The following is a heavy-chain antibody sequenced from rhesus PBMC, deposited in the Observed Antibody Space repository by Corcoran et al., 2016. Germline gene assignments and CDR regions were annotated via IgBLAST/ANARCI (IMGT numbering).Heavy chain of an antibody. Sequence: QVQLQESGPGLVKPSETLSLTCAVSGGSISSNYWSWIRQSPGKGLEWIGYIYGGSGRTSYNPSLKSRVTISTDTSKNQFSLKLSSVTAADTAVYYCARYYSGSYYSTYYFDYWGQGVLVTVSS. J-gene: IGHJ4*01. CDR1: GGSISSNY. D-gene: IGHD3-16*01. CDR3: ARYYSGSYYSTYYFDY. V-gene: IGHV4-147*01. CDR2: IYGGSGRT.